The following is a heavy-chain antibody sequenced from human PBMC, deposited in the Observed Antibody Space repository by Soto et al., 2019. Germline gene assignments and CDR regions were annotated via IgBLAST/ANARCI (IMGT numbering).Heavy chain of an antibody. V-gene: IGHV3-73*01. CDR2: IRSKANSYAT. Sequence: EVQLVESGGGLVQPGGSLKLSCAASGFTFSGSAMHWVRQASGKGLEWVGRIRSKANSYATAYAASVKGRFTISRDDSKTTAYLQMNSLKTEDTAVYYCTSASPAMDVWGQGTTFNVSS. J-gene: IGHJ6*02. CDR1: GFTFSGSA. CDR3: TSASPAMDV.